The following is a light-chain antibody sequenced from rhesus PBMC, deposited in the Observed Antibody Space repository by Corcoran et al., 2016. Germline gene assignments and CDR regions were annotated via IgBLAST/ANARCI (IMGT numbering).Light chain of an antibody. V-gene: IGLV2-32*01. CDR1: SSDIGGYNY. Sequence: QAALTQPRSVSGSPGQSVTISCTETSSDIGGYNYVSWYQQHPGTAPKLMIYEVTKRPSGVSDRFSGSKSGNTASLTISGLQAEDDADYYCCSYAGSYTFYIFGAGTRLTVL. CDR2: EVT. J-gene: IGLJ1*01. CDR3: CSYAGSYTFYI.